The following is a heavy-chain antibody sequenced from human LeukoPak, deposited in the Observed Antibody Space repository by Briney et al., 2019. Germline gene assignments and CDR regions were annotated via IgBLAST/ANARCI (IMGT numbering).Heavy chain of an antibody. Sequence: GGSLRLSCPASGFTVITNDMTWLRQAPGKGLEWVSALYSDGNTKYADSVQGRFTISRDNSKNTLYLEMNSLSPDDTAVYYCARGVEPLAANTLAYWGQGTLVTVSS. CDR2: LYSDGNT. CDR1: GFTVITND. CDR3: ARGVEPLAANTLAY. J-gene: IGHJ4*02. D-gene: IGHD1-14*01. V-gene: IGHV3-53*01.